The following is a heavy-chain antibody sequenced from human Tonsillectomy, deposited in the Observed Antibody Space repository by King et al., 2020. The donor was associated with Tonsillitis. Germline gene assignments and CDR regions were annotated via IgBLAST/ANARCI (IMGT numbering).Heavy chain of an antibody. Sequence: QLVQSGGGLVQPGGSLRLSCAASGFTFSSYAMSWVRQAPGKGLEWVSAISGSGGSTYYADSVKGRFTISRDNSKNTLYLQMNSLRAEDTAVYYCAKDLGXPXXVVXATDXXXXXXQGTMVTVSS. CDR3: AKDLGXPXXVVXATDXXXX. CDR2: ISGSGGST. CDR1: GFTFSSYA. J-gene: IGHJ3*02. D-gene: IGHD3-22*01. V-gene: IGHV3-23*04.